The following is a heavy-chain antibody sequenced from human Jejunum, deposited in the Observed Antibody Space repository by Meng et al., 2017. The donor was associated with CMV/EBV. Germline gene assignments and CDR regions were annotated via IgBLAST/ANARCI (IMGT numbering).Heavy chain of an antibody. V-gene: IGHV3-7*03. CDR1: GFTFSKHW. D-gene: IGHD3-10*01. Sequence: SGFTFSKHWMTWVRQAPGKGLEWVANIKEDGSEKYYVDAVKGRFTISRDNVENSLFLQMNSLRADDAAIYYCAKGLTMIWGACDYWGQGTLVTVSS. CDR2: IKEDGSEK. CDR3: AKGLTMIWGACDY. J-gene: IGHJ4*02.